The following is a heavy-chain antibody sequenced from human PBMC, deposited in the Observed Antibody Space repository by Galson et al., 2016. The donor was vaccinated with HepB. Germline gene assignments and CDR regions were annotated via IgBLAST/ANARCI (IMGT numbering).Heavy chain of an antibody. Sequence: SETLSLTCGVSGGSISSSNWWTWLRQSPEKGLEWIGEIYHTGSTNYNPSLKSRVTISVDKSKNHFSLKLTSVTAADTAVYYCARIRKLPNPPIDWGQGTLVTVSS. CDR1: GGSISSSNW. V-gene: IGHV4-4*02. J-gene: IGHJ4*02. CDR3: ARIRKLPNPPID. D-gene: IGHD2-21*01. CDR2: IYHTGST.